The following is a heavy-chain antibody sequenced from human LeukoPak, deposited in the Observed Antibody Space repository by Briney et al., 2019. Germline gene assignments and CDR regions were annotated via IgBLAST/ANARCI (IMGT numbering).Heavy chain of an antibody. D-gene: IGHD3-10*01. CDR1: GYTFTGYY. Sequence: GASVKVSCKASGYTFTGYYMHWVRQAPGQGLEWMGWINPNSGGTNYAQKFQGRVTMTRDTSISTAYMELSRLRSDDTAVYYCARESAPSYYGSGCNVPATLYYYYGMDVWGQGTTVTVSS. J-gene: IGHJ6*02. CDR2: INPNSGGT. V-gene: IGHV1-2*02. CDR3: ARESAPSYYGSGCNVPATLYYYYGMDV.